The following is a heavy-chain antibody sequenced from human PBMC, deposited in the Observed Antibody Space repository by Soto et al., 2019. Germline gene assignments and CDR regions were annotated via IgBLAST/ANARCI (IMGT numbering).Heavy chain of an antibody. D-gene: IGHD3-3*01. CDR2: IIPIFGTA. Sequence: VASVKVSCKASGGTFSSYAISWVRQAPGQGLEWMGGIIPIFGTANYAQKFQGRVTITADKSTSTAYMELSSLRSEDTAVYYCAGGRYDFWSDPYYLGDYYYGMDVWGQGTTVTVSS. J-gene: IGHJ6*02. V-gene: IGHV1-69*06. CDR1: GGTFSSYA. CDR3: AGGRYDFWSDPYYLGDYYYGMDV.